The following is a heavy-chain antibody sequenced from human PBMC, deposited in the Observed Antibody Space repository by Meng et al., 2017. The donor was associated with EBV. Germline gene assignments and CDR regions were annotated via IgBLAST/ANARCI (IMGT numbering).Heavy chain of an antibody. CDR3: VRGPPVGVPGPGDY. J-gene: IGHJ4*02. Sequence: QLPLVQSGAEGKNLGASVQVPCKASGYACTSYILHGVRQAPGQRLEWMGWINVGVGYTKYSQKFQGRVTISSDTSATTGYMELSSLRSEGTAVYYCVRGPPVGVPGPGDYWGQGTLVTVSS. D-gene: IGHD2-21*01. V-gene: IGHV1-3*01. CDR2: INVGVGYT. CDR1: GYACTSYI.